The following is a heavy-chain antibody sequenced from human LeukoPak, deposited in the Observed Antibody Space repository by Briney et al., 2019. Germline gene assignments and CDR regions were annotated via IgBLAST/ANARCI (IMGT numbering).Heavy chain of an antibody. D-gene: IGHD6-19*01. J-gene: IGHJ5*02. Sequence: GGSLRLSCAASGFTFSSYSMNWVRQAPGKGLEWVSYISSSSSTIYYADSVKGRFTISRDNAKNSLYLQMNSLRAEDTAVYYSARETGVLAGAGTGTWFDPWGQGTLVTVSS. CDR2: ISSSSSTI. CDR1: GFTFSSYS. CDR3: ARETGVLAGAGTGTWFDP. V-gene: IGHV3-48*04.